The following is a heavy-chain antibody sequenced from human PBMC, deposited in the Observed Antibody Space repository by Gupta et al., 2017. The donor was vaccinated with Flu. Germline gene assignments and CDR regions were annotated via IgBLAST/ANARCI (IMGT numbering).Heavy chain of an antibody. CDR3: ASKGLHGYYYYGMDV. V-gene: IGHV3-48*01. J-gene: IGHJ6*02. Sequence: EVQLVESGGGLVQPGGSLRLSCAASGFTFSSYSMNWVRQAPGKGLEWVSYISSSSSTIYYADSVKGRFTISRDNAKNSLYLQMNSLRAEDTAVYYCASKGLHGYYYYGMDVWGQGTTVTVSS. CDR1: GFTFSSYS. CDR2: ISSSSSTI.